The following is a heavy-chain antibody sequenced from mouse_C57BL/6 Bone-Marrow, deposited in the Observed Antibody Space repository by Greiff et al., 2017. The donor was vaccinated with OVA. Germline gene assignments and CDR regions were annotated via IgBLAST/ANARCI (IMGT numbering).Heavy chain of an antibody. D-gene: IGHD2-5*01. CDR3: ARSSNTWFAY. CDR2: IDPSDSYT. Sequence: QVHVKQPGAELVKPGASVKLSCKASGYTFTSYWMQWVKQRPGQGLEWIGEIDPSDSYTNYNQKFKGKATLTVDTSSSTAYMQLSSLTSEDSAVYYCARSSNTWFAYWGQGTLVTVSA. J-gene: IGHJ3*01. CDR1: GYTFTSYW. V-gene: IGHV1-50*01.